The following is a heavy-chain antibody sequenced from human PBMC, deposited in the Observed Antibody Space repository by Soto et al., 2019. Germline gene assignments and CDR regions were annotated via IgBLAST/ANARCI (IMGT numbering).Heavy chain of an antibody. V-gene: IGHV4-59*08. CDR3: ARLGGYYQAFDN. CDR2: IYYTGTS. CDR1: GGSIRNNY. J-gene: IGHJ4*02. Sequence: SETLSLTCTVSGGSIRNNYWSWIRQPPGKGLEWVGYIYYTGTSKYNPSLKSRVTISVDSSKNQFSLKLDSVTAADTAVYYCARLGGYYQAFDNWGQGTLVTVPQ. D-gene: IGHD3-3*01.